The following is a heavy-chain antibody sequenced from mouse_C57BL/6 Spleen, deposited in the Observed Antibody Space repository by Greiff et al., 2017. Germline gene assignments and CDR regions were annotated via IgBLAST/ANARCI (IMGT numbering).Heavy chain of an antibody. Sequence: VQLQESGPGLVQPSQSLSITCTVSGFSLTSYGVHWVRQSPGKGLEWLGVIWSGGSTDYNAAFISRLSISKDNSKSQVFFKMNSLQADDTAIYYCARNEAAQVLCAMDYWGQGTSVTVSS. V-gene: IGHV2-2*01. CDR2: IWSGGST. CDR3: ARNEAAQVLCAMDY. J-gene: IGHJ4*01. D-gene: IGHD3-2*02. CDR1: GFSLTSYG.